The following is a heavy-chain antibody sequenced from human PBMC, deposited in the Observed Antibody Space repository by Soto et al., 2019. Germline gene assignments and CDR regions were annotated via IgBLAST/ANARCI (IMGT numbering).Heavy chain of an antibody. V-gene: IGHV3-74*01. CDR3: ATDHGRVINSEMLINANHMGV. Sequence: EVQLVESGGALVQPGGSLRLSCAASGFTFSNYWMYWVRQAPGKGLVWVSRLDSEGGNTLYADSVKGRFTISRDNARNTLYLQMDSLRGEDTAVYYCATDHGRVINSEMLINANHMGVWGKGTTVTVS. D-gene: IGHD3-16*02. J-gene: IGHJ6*03. CDR1: GFTFSNYW. CDR2: LDSEGGNT.